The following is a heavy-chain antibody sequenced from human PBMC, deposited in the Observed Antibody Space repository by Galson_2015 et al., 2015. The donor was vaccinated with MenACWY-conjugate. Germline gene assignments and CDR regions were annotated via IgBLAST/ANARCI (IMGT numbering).Heavy chain of an antibody. J-gene: IGHJ4*02. Sequence: SVKVSCKASGYTFTSYGISWVRQAPGQGLEWMGWISAYNGNTNYAQKLQGRVTMTTDTSTRIAYMELRSLRSDDTAVYYCARGYRRVMVRSLNYSDDGVEGTLVTVS. CDR3: ARGYRRVMVRSLNYSDD. D-gene: IGHD4/OR15-4a*01. V-gene: IGHV1-18*01. CDR1: GYTFTSYG. CDR2: ISAYNGNT.